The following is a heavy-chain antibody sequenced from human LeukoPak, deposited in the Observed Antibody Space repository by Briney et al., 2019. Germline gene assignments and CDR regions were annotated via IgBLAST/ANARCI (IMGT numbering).Heavy chain of an antibody. J-gene: IGHJ4*02. D-gene: IGHD1-26*01. CDR3: ARPLQGIVGATGFDY. CDR2: IYPSDSDT. Sequence: GESLKISCQGSEYSFATYWIAWFRQMPGKGLGWMGIIYPSDSDTRYSPSFQGQVTISADKSIKTAYLQWSSLKASDTAMYYCARPLQGIVGATGFDYWGQGTLVTVSS. V-gene: IGHV5-51*01. CDR1: EYSFATYW.